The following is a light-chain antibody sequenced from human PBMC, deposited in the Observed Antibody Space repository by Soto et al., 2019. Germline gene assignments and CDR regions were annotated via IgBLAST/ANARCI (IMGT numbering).Light chain of an antibody. CDR3: QQRSNWPPYT. Sequence: EIVLTQSPATLSLSPGERATLSCRASQSVSSYLAWYQQKPGQAPRLLIYDASNRATGIPARFSGSGSRTDFTLTISSPEPEDFAVYSCQQRSNWPPYTFGQGTKLDI. CDR2: DAS. CDR1: QSVSSY. V-gene: IGKV3-11*01. J-gene: IGKJ2*01.